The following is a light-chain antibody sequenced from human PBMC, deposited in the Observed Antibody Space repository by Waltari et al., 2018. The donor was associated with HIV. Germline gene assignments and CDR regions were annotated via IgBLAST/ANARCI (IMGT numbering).Light chain of an antibody. CDR2: EAS. CDR3: QQSDTLWT. CDR1: HDIKKH. V-gene: IGKV1-33*01. J-gene: IGKJ1*01. Sequence: IQMTQSPSSLSSYVGHTFTITCQASHDIKKHLNWNQQKPGEAPKILISEASNLEIGVPSRFSGTGSGRDFSLTISSLQPEDVATYYCQQSDTLWTFGQGTKVE.